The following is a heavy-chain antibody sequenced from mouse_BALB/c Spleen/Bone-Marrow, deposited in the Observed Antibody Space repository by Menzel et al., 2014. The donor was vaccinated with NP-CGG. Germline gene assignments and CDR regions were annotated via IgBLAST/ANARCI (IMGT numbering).Heavy chain of an antibody. CDR1: GYTFTSYY. V-gene: IGHV1S81*02. J-gene: IGHJ4*01. D-gene: IGHD2-12*01. Sequence: VHLQQSGAELVKPGASVKLSCKASGYTFTSYYMCWVKQRPGQGLEWIGEINPSNGGTNFNEKFKSKATLTVDKSSSTAYMSLSSLTSEDSAVYYCTRSRRAMDHWGQGTSVTVSS. CDR2: INPSNGGT. CDR3: TRSRRAMDH.